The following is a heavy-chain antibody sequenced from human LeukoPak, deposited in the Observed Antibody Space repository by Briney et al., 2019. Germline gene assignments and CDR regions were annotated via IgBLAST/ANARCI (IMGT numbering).Heavy chain of an antibody. V-gene: IGHV3-33*01. D-gene: IGHD4-23*01. CDR3: ARGRGADYGGNSGYFDY. CDR1: GFTFSGFV. CDR2: IWYDGSNK. Sequence: GKSLRLSCAASGFTFSGFVMHWVRQAPGKGLEWVAVIWYDGSNKYYADSVKGRFTISRDNPKNTLYVQMNSLRAEDTAGYYCARGRGADYGGNSGYFDYWGQGTLVTVSS. J-gene: IGHJ4*02.